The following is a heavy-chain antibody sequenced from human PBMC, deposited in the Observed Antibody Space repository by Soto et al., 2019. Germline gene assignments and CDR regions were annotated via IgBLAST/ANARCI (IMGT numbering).Heavy chain of an antibody. J-gene: IGHJ4*02. CDR3: ARVKRGFDY. CDR1: GGSIRSGGYS. V-gene: IGHV4-30-2*01. CDR2: IYHSGST. D-gene: IGHD3-10*01. Sequence: SETLSLTCDVSGGSIRSGGYSWAWIRQPQGKGLDWIGYIYHSGSTYYNPSLKSRVTISVDRSKIQFSLKLSSVTAADTAVYYCARVKRGFDYWGQGTLVTVSS.